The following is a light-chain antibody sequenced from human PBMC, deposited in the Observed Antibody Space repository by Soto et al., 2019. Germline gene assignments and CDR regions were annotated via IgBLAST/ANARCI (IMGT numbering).Light chain of an antibody. CDR3: RHYGSSPWK. V-gene: IGKV3-20*01. CDR1: QSVGGNF. J-gene: IGKJ1*01. Sequence: EIVLTQSPGTLSLSPGERATLSCRASQSVGGNFLAWYQQKPGQAPRLLIHAASRRATGIPDRFSGSGSGPDFTLNIGRLETEEFALNYCRHYGSSPWKFGQGTEVEIK. CDR2: AAS.